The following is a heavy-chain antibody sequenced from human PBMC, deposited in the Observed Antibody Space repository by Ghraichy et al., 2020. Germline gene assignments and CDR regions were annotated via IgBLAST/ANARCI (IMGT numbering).Heavy chain of an antibody. Sequence: SETLSLTCTVSGYSISSGYHWGWIRQTPGKGLEWIGSVYHTGNTYYNPSLKRRVTISADMSKNQFSLKVSSVTAADTAVYYCARGREYSYGARPHWIETWGQGTLVTVSS. V-gene: IGHV4-38-2*02. J-gene: IGHJ5*02. D-gene: IGHD5-18*01. CDR1: GYSISSGYH. CDR3: ARGREYSYGARPHWIET. CDR2: VYHTGNT.